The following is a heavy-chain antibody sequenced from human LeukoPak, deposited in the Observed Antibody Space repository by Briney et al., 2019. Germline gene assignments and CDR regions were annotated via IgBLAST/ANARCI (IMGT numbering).Heavy chain of an antibody. D-gene: IGHD6-13*01. CDR2: IYHSGST. J-gene: IGHJ2*01. CDR3: ASSKRQLVSPGAGTYEYRGHKNWYFDL. CDR1: GGSISSGGYY. V-gene: IGHV4-30-2*01. Sequence: PSETLSLTCTVSGGSISSGGYYWSWIRQPPGKGLEWIGYIYHSGSTYYNPSLKSRVTISVDTSKNQFSLKLSSVTAADTAVYYCASSKRQLVSPGAGTYEYRGHKNWYFDLWGRGTLVTVSS.